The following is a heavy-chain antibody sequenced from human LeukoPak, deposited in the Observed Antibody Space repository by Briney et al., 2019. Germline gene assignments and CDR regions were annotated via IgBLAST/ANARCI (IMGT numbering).Heavy chain of an antibody. CDR2: ISYDGSNK. J-gene: IGHJ4*02. CDR1: GFTFSSYG. D-gene: IGHD4-23*01. Sequence: GGSLRLSCAASGFTFSSYGMHWVRQAPGKGLEWVAVISYDGSNKYYADSVKGRFTISRDNSKNTLYLQMNSLRAEDTAVYYCAKDRMTTVVTHPFDYWGQGTLVTVSS. CDR3: AKDRMTTVVTHPFDY. V-gene: IGHV3-30*18.